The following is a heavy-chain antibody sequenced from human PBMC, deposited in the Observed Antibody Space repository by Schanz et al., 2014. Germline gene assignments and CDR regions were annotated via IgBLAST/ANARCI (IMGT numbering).Heavy chain of an antibody. V-gene: IGHV3-23*04. D-gene: IGHD3-3*01. J-gene: IGHJ4*02. CDR2: ISRSGGST. CDR3: ARSAGRDFWSGYYTRFGY. CDR1: GFTFSKYW. Sequence: EVQLVESGGGLVQPGGSLRLSCGGSGFTFSKYWMSWVRQAPGKGLEWVSSISRSGGSTYYADSVKGRFTISRDNSENTLYLQMNSLRADDTAVYYCARSAGRDFWSGYYTRFGYWGQGTLVTVSS.